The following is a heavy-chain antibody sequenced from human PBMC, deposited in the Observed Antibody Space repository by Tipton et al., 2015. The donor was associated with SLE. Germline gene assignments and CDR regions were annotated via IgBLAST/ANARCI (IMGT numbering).Heavy chain of an antibody. CDR2: INHSGST. CDR1: GGSFSGYY. Sequence: TLSLTCAVYGGSFSGYYWSWIRQPPGKGLEWIGEINHSGSTNYNSSLKSRVTISVDTSKNQFSLKLSSVTAADTAVYYCAREEGYGQGYWGQGTLVTVSS. D-gene: IGHD5-18*01. J-gene: IGHJ4*02. CDR3: AREEGYGQGY. V-gene: IGHV4-34*01.